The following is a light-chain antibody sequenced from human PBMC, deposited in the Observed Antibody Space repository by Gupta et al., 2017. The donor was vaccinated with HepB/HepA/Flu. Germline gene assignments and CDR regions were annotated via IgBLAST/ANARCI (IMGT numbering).Light chain of an antibody. CDR3: HQRSNWPIT. J-gene: IGKJ5*01. Sequence: EIVLTQSPATLSLSPGERATLSCRASQSVSSYLAWYQQKPGQAPRLLIYDVSKRATGSPARFSGSGSGTDSTLTISSLEPEDFAVYYCHQRSNWPITFGQGTRLEIK. CDR1: QSVSSY. CDR2: DVS. V-gene: IGKV3-11*01.